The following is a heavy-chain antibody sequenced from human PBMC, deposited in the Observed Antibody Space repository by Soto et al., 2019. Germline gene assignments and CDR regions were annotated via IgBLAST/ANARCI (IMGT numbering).Heavy chain of an antibody. CDR3: ARDEGYKWNDGGWFDP. CDR1: GYTFTSYG. V-gene: IGHV1-18*01. J-gene: IGHJ5*02. Sequence: QVQLVQSGAEVKKPGASVKVSCKSSGYTFTSYGISWVRQAPGQGLEWMGWISGYNGNTNYAQKLQGRGTMTTDTSPSAAYMELRSLRSDDTAVYYGARDEGYKWNDGGWFDPWGQGTLVTVSS. CDR2: ISGYNGNT. D-gene: IGHD1-1*01.